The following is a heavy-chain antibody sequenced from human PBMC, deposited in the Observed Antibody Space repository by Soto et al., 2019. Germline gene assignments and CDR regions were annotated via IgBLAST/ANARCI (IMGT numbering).Heavy chain of an antibody. CDR2: IYSGGST. CDR1: GFTVSSNY. CDR3: ARVSDEYYFDY. V-gene: IGHV3-66*01. J-gene: IGHJ4*02. Sequence: EVQLVESGGGLGQPGGSLRLSCAASGFTVSSNYMSWVRQAPGKGLEWVSVIYSGGSTYYADSVKGRFTISRDNSKNTLYLQMNSLRAEDTAVYYCARVSDEYYFDYWGQGTLVTVSS.